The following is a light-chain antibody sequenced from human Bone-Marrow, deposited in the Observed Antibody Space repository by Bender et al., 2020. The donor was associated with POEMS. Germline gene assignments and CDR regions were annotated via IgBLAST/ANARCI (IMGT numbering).Light chain of an antibody. CDR2: DDI. CDR3: CTYVGSDTYV. V-gene: IGLV2-11*01. CDR1: SSDFGGYNY. J-gene: IGLJ1*01. Sequence: QSALTQPRSVSGSPGQSVTISCTGTSSDFGGYNYVSCYQQHPGKAPKIMFYDDIMRPSGVPDRFSGSKSGNPASLTISGLQDEDGADYYCCTYVGSDTYVFGTGTTVTVL.